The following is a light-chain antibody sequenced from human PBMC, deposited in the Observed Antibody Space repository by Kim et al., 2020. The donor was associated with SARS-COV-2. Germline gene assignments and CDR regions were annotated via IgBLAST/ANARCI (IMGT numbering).Light chain of an antibody. CDR3: QSYNRDNVI. V-gene: IGLV6-57*03. CDR2: EDD. Sequence: GTPVTSSCTRSSGSIDDNYVQWYQQRPGGVPTTVIYEDDQRPSGVSDRFSGSIDNSSNSASLTISGLRTEDEADYYCQSYNRDNVIFGGGTKLTVL. CDR1: SGSIDDNY. J-gene: IGLJ2*01.